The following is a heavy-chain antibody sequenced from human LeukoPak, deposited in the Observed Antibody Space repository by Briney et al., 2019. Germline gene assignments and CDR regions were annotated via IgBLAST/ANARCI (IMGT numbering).Heavy chain of an antibody. CDR1: GYTFKDYG. J-gene: IGHJ4*02. CDR3: AKNRDYGDAEGH. D-gene: IGHD4-17*01. CDR2: ISAYNGQT. V-gene: IGHV1-18*01. Sequence: ASVNLSLKASGYTFKDYGISWVRQAPGQGLEWVGWISAYNGQTIFAEKSQGRVTMTRDTSTTTVYMDLRSLRSDDTAMYYCAKNRDYGDAEGHWGQGTMVTVSS.